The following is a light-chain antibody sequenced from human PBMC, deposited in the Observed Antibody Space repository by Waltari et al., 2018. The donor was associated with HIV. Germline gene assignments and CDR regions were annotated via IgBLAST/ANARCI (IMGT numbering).Light chain of an antibody. CDR1: TSNIGKNY. CDR3: ATWDDSLRGWV. CDR2: KSD. J-gene: IGLJ3*02. V-gene: IGLV1-47*01. Sequence: SVLTQPPSASETPGQRVVISCSGDTSNIGKNYVFWYHQLPGTAPKLLIYKSDQRTSGVPDRFAGSKSGTSAPLAISGLRSEDEANYYCATWDDSLRGWVFGGGTSLTVL.